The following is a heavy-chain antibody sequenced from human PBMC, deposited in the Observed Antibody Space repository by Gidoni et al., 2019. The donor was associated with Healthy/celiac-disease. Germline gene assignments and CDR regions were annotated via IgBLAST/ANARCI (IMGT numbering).Heavy chain of an antibody. J-gene: IGHJ4*02. CDR1: GFTFSSYA. CDR3: ARGITMVRGTDY. V-gene: IGHV3-30-3*01. Sequence: QVQLVESGGGVVQPWRSLRLSCAASGFTFSSYAMHWVRQAPGKGLELVAVISYDGSNKYYADSVKGRFTISRDNSKNTLYLQMNSLRAEDTAVYYCARGITMVRGTDYWGQGTLVTVSS. D-gene: IGHD3-10*01. CDR2: ISYDGSNK.